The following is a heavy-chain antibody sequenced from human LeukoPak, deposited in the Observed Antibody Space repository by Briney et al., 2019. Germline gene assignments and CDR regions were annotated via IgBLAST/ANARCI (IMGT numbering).Heavy chain of an antibody. J-gene: IGHJ5*02. CDR2: ISSSSSYI. V-gene: IGHV3-21*01. CDR1: GFTLSSYG. D-gene: IGHD3-3*01. Sequence: GGSLRLSCAASGFTLSSYGMNWVRQAPGKGLEWVSSISSSSSYIYYADSVKGRFTISRDNAKNSLYLQMNSLRAEDTAVYYCASGADFWSGPNWFDPWGQGTLVTVSS. CDR3: ASGADFWSGPNWFDP.